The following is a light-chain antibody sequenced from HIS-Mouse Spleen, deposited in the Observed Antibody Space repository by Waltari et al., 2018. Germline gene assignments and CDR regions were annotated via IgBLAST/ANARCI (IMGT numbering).Light chain of an antibody. Sequence: DIQMTQSPSSLSASVGDRVTITCRASQSISSYLNWYQQQPGKAPKLLIYAASSLQSRVPSRFSGRGSGTDFTLTISSLQPEDFATYYCQQSYSTPGTFGQGTKVEIK. J-gene: IGKJ1*01. V-gene: IGKV1-39*01. CDR2: AAS. CDR3: QQSYSTPGT. CDR1: QSISSY.